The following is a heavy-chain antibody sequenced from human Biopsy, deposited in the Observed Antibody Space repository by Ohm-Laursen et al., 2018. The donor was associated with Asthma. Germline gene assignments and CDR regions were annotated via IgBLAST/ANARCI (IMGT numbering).Heavy chain of an antibody. CDR3: ALSQDSGFDDHSPSWFDP. CDR1: GFSLRTPGVG. D-gene: IGHD3-9*01. Sequence: TQTLTLTGSFSGFSLRTPGVGVGWIRQSPGKALEWLAIIYWDDYNLFRPSLKRRLTITKHPSKNQVVLTMTKMDPVDSGTYYCALSQDSGFDDHSPSWFDPWGQGTLVTVSS. J-gene: IGHJ5*02. V-gene: IGHV2-5*02. CDR2: IYWDDYN.